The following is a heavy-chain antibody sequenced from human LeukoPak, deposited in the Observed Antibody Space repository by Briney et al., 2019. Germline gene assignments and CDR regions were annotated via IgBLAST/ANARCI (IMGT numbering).Heavy chain of an antibody. V-gene: IGHV3-30-3*01. CDR3: PRCSITSFYTGGLLNI. J-gene: IGHJ6*03. D-gene: IGHD2-2*02. CDR2: ISYDGSNK. Sequence: GGSLRLSCAASGFTFSNYAMHWVRQAPGKGLEWVAVISYDGSNKYYADSVKGRLTISRDNSKNTLYLQMNSLRAEDTAVYYCPRCSITSFYTGGLLNIGGKG. CDR1: GFTFSNYA.